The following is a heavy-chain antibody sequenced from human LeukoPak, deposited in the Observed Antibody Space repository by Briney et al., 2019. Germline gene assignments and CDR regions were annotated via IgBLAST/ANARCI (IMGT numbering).Heavy chain of an antibody. CDR3: ARDRGGSSSWYGGVFDC. CDR1: GFTFSSYA. Sequence: AGGSLRLSCAASGFTFSSYAMSWVRQAPGKGLEWVSGISGSGSYTYYADSVKGRFTISRDNSKNTLYLQMNSLRAKDTAVYYCARDRGGSSSWYGGVFDCWGQGTLVTVSS. J-gene: IGHJ4*02. D-gene: IGHD6-13*01. V-gene: IGHV3-23*01. CDR2: ISGSGSYT.